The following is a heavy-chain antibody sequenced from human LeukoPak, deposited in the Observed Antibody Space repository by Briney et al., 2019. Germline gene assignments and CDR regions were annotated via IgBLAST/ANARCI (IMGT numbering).Heavy chain of an antibody. CDR2: INAGNGNT. V-gene: IGHV1-3*03. D-gene: IGHD5-18*01. CDR1: GYTFTSYA. J-gene: IGHJ4*02. CDR3: ARASGGTWIQLWFFDY. Sequence: ASVKVSRKASGYTFTSYAMHWVRQAPGQRLEWMGRINAGNGNTKYSQEFQGRVTITRDTSASTAYMELSSLRSEDMAVYYCARASGGTWIQLWFFDYWGQGTLVTVSS.